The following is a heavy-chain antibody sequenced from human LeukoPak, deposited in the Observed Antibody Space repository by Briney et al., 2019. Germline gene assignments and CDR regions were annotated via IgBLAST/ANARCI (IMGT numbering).Heavy chain of an antibody. D-gene: IGHD3-10*01. Sequence: SETLSLTCTVSGGSISSGGYYWSWIRQPPGKGLEWIGYIYYSGSTYYNPSLKSRVTISVDTSKNQFSLKLSSVTAADTAVYYCARGLLLWFGGYYFDYWGQGTLVTVSS. CDR3: ARGLLLWFGGYYFDY. V-gene: IGHV4-30-4*08. J-gene: IGHJ4*02. CDR1: GGSISSGGYY. CDR2: IYYSGST.